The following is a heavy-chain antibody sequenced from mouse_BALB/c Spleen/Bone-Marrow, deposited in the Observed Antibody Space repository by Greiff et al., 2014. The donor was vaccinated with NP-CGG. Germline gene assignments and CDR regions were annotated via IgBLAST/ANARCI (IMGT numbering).Heavy chain of an antibody. V-gene: IGHV1-43*01. J-gene: IGHJ2*01. D-gene: IGHD1-2*01. CDR2: INPNNGDT. CDR1: GYSFTGYY. CDR3: ARWDYGYY. Sequence: DVKLQESGPDLVKPGASVKISCKASGYSFTGYYMHWLKQSHGKSLVWIGRINPNNGDTHYNQRFKGKAILTVDKSSSTAYMELHSLTSEDSAVYYCARWDYGYYWAQGTTLTVSS.